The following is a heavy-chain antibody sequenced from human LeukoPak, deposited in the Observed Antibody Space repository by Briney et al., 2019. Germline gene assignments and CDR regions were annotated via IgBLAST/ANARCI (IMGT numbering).Heavy chain of an antibody. CDR1: GYTFTSYY. CDR3: ARDLNSSPALSHFDY. Sequence: ASVKVSCKASGYTFTSYYMHWVRQAPGQGLEWMGIINPSGGSTSYAQKFQGRVTMTRDTSTSTVYMELSSLRSEDTAVYYCARDLNSSPALSHFDYWGQGTLVTVSS. J-gene: IGHJ4*02. D-gene: IGHD6-19*01. V-gene: IGHV1-46*01. CDR2: INPSGGST.